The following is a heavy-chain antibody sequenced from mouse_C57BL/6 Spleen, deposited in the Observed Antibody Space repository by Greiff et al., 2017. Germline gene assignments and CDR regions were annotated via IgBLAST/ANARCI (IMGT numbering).Heavy chain of an antibody. CDR3: ARGGNRVITTLVAPDY. CDR1: GFNIKDYY. D-gene: IGHD1-1*01. CDR2: LDPEDGEN. J-gene: IGHJ2*01. Sequence: VQLQQSGAELVKPGASVKLSCTASGFNIKDYYMHWVKQRTDQGLEWIGRLDPEDGENKYAPKFQGKATITDDTSSNTAYLQISILASEDTSVYYWARGGNRVITTLVAPDYWGQGTTLTVSS. V-gene: IGHV14-2*01.